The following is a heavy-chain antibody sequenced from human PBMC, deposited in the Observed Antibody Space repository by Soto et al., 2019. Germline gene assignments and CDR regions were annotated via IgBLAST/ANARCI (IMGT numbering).Heavy chain of an antibody. Sequence: SETLSLTCAVYGGSFSGYYWSWIRQPPGKGLEWIGEINHSGSTNYNPSLKSRVTISVDTSKNQFSLKLSSVTAADTAVYYCARINGQPTYGSGSYLSRNWFDPWGQGTLVTVSS. CDR2: INHSGST. J-gene: IGHJ5*02. D-gene: IGHD3-10*01. V-gene: IGHV4-34*01. CDR1: GGSFSGYY. CDR3: ARINGQPTYGSGSYLSRNWFDP.